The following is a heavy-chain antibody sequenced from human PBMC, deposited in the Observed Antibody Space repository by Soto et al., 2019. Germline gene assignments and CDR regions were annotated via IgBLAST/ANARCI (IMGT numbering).Heavy chain of an antibody. CDR3: ARIGRESKTFYSWFDP. J-gene: IGHJ5*02. CDR2: IYHSGTT. CDR1: GSFIRTDFF. D-gene: IGHD1-26*01. Sequence: SETPSLTFVFSGSFIRTDFFLGWVRQAPGKAIEWIGSIYHSGTTYYNPSLRSRLTISVDTSNNQFSLMLRSVTAADTAVYHCARIGRESKTFYSWFDPWGQGSLVTVSS. V-gene: IGHV4-38-2*01.